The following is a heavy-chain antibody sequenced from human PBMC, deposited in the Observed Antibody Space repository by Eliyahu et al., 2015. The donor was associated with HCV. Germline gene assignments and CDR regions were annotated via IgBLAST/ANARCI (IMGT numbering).Heavy chain of an antibody. CDR1: GFTVXSNY. V-gene: IGHV3-53*04. D-gene: IGHD6-19*01. CDR2: LFSDGTT. J-gene: IGHJ4*02. CDR3: ARAEYSGGWTAEKDY. Sequence: DVQLVESGGGLVQPGGSLRLSCAASGFTVXSNYMSWVRXAPGKGLEWVSVLFSDGTTYYADSVKGRFTISRHDSKNTLYLQMNSLRPEDTAVYYCARAEYSGGWTAEKDYWGQGTLVTVSS.